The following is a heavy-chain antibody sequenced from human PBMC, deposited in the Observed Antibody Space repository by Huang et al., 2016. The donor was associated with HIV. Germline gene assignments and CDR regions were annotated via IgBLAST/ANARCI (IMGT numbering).Heavy chain of an antibody. CDR2: IRQDGSEK. D-gene: IGHD2-8*01. CDR3: ATKADAMDV. J-gene: IGHJ6*02. CDR1: KVPFSADW. V-gene: IGHV3-7*01. Sequence: LVESGGGLVRPGGSLRLSCAGYKVPFSADWMTGVRQSPGQGLEWVDSIRQDGSEKHYVDSVEGRFNISRDNGKKLLFLEMRSLGVDDTAVYFCATKADAMDVWGQGTTVIVSS.